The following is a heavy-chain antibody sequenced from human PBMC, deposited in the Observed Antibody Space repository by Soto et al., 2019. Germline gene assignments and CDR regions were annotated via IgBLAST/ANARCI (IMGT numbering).Heavy chain of an antibody. CDR1: GGSFSGYY. CDR3: ASALDLYYYYGMDV. D-gene: IGHD1-1*01. CDR2: INHSGST. J-gene: IGHJ6*02. V-gene: IGHV4-34*01. Sequence: SETLSLTCAVYGGSFSGYYWSWIRQPPGKGLEWIGEINHSGSTNYNPSLKSRVTISVDTSKNQFSLTLSSVTAADTAVSYCASALDLYYYYGMDVWGQGTTVTVSS.